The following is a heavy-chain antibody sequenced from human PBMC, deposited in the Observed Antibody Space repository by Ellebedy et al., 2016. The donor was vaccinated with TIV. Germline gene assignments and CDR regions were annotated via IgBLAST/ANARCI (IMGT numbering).Heavy chain of an antibody. V-gene: IGHV3-43D*03. J-gene: IGHJ4*02. CDR1: GFTFDKFA. D-gene: IGHD6-13*01. CDR2: ISWEVGTT. Sequence: PGGSLRLSCAASGFTFDKFAKHWVRHARGQGVEWVSLISWEVGTTDYADSVKRRFTIYRDNSKNPLYLQMNSLRPEDTALYYCATDAGDSITGYPGKWGQGTLVTVSS. CDR3: ATDAGDSITGYPGK.